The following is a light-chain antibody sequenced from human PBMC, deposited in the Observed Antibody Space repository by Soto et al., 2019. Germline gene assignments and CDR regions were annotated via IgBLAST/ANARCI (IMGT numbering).Light chain of an antibody. Sequence: DIHMTQSPSAMSASLGARVTITFRASQGISNYLAWFQQKPGKVPKRLIYGASSLQGGVPSRFSGSGSGTEFTLTISSLQPEDFATYYCLQHNSYPLTFGGGTKVDIK. J-gene: IGKJ4*01. V-gene: IGKV1-17*03. CDR1: QGISNY. CDR2: GAS. CDR3: LQHNSYPLT.